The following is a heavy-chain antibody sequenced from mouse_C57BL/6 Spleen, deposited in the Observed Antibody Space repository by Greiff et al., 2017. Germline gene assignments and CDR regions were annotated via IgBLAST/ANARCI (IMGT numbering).Heavy chain of an antibody. J-gene: IGHJ2*01. CDR2: INPNNGGT. D-gene: IGHD6-1*01. Sequence: VQLQQSGPELVKPGASVKMSCKASGYTFTDYNMPWVKQSHGKSLEWIGYINPNNGGTSYNQKFKGKATLTVNKSSSTAYMELHSLTSEDSAVYYCARDANKRDYGDYWGQGTTLTVSS. V-gene: IGHV1-22*01. CDR1: GYTFTDYN. CDR3: ARDANKRDYGDY.